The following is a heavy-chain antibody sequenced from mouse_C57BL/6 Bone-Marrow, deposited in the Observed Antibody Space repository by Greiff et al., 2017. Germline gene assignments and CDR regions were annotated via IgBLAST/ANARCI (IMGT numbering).Heavy chain of an antibody. Sequence: EVQLQQSGPELVKPGASVKISCKASGYTFTDYYMNWVQQSHGKSLEWIGDINPNNGGTSYTQKFKGKATLTVDKSSSTAYMELRSLTSEDSAVYYWARGRAYWGQGTLVTVSA. CDR1: GYTFTDYY. CDR2: INPNNGGT. V-gene: IGHV1-26*01. CDR3: ARGRAY. J-gene: IGHJ3*01.